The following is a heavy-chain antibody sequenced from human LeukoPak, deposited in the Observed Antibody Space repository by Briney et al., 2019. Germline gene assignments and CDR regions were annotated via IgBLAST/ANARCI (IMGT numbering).Heavy chain of an antibody. CDR3: ERRFGDFWSGFDY. Sequence: ASVKVSCKASGGTFSNYAISWVRQAPGQGLEWMGGIIPMFGTANYAQKFQGRLTIIADDSTGTAYIELSSLKSEDTAVYYCERRFGDFWSGFDYWGQGTLVAVSS. D-gene: IGHD3-3*01. V-gene: IGHV1-69*13. CDR1: GGTFSNYA. CDR2: IIPMFGTA. J-gene: IGHJ4*02.